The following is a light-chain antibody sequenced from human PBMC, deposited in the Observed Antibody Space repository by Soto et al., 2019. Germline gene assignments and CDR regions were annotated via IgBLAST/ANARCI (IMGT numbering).Light chain of an antibody. V-gene: IGLV2-14*03. CDR2: DVS. J-gene: IGLJ1*01. CDR1: SSDVDGYNY. CDR3: ISYTTISTYV. Sequence: QSVLTQPASVSGSPGQSIAISCTGTSSDVDGYNYVSWYQHHPGKAPKLMIYDVSSRPSGVSNRFSGSKSGNTASLPISGLQAEDEADYYCISYTTISTYVFGTGTKVTVL.